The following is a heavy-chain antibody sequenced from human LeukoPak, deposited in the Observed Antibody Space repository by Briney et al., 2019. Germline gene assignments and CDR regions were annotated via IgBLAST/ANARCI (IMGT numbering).Heavy chain of an antibody. V-gene: IGHV1-8*01. Sequence: ASVKVSCKASGFTFTSYDINWVRQASGQGLEWMGLMNPNDGNKGYAQKFQGRVTMTRDTSISTAYMELRGLRSEDTAVYYCSREFPFCGADCFSGVFDIWGQGTMVTVS. CDR2: MNPNDGNK. D-gene: IGHD2-21*02. J-gene: IGHJ3*02. CDR3: SREFPFCGADCFSGVFDI. CDR1: GFTFTSYD.